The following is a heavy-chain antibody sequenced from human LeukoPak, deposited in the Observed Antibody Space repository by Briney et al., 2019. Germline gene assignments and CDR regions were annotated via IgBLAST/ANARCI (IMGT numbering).Heavy chain of an antibody. D-gene: IGHD6-13*01. CDR1: GYSINSGYY. J-gene: IGHJ4*02. CDR2: IYRSGST. CDR3: ARPRYSSSQFDC. Sequence: PSETLSLTCAVSGYSINSGYYWGWIRQPPGEGLGWIESIYRSGSTYYNPPLKRRVTISVDTSKNQISLKLSSVTAADTAVYYCARPRYSSSQFDCWGQETLVSLSS. V-gene: IGHV4-38-2*01.